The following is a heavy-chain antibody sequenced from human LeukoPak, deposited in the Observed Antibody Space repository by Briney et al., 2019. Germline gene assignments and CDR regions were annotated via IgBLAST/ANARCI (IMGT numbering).Heavy chain of an antibody. V-gene: IGHV1-69*06. J-gene: IGHJ5*02. CDR1: GGTFSSYA. D-gene: IGHD4-11*01. Sequence: SVKVSCRASGGTFSSYAISWVRQAPGQGLEWMGGIIPIFGTANYAQKFQGRVTITADKSTSTAYMELSSLRSEDTAVYYCAGLDYSNYSDWFDPWGQGTLVTVSS. CDR3: AGLDYSNYSDWFDP. CDR2: IIPIFGTA.